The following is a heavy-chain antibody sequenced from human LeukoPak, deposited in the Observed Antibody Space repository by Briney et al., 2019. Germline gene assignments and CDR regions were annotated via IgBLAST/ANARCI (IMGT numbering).Heavy chain of an antibody. J-gene: IGHJ5*02. CDR1: GGTFSSYT. Sequence: ASVKVSCKASGGTFSSYTISWVRQAPGHGLEWMGGIIPIFGTANYAQKFQGRVTITADESTSTAYMELSSLRSEDTAVYYCARDGIAAAGTSWFDPWGQGTLVTVSS. CDR2: IIPIFGTA. V-gene: IGHV1-69*13. CDR3: ARDGIAAAGTSWFDP. D-gene: IGHD6-13*01.